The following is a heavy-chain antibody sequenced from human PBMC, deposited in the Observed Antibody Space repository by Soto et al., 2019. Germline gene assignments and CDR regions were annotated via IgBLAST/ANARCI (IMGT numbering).Heavy chain of an antibody. CDR2: IYYSGST. V-gene: IGHV4-31*03. CDR3: ARPILTGYYTDAFDI. D-gene: IGHD3-9*01. J-gene: IGHJ3*02. Sequence: QVQLQESGPGLVKPSQTLSLTCTVSGGSISSGGYYWSWIRQHPGMGLEWIGYIYYSGSTYYNPSLKSRVTISVDTSKNQFSLKLSSVTAADTAVYYCARPILTGYYTDAFDIWGQGTMVTVSS. CDR1: GGSISSGGYY.